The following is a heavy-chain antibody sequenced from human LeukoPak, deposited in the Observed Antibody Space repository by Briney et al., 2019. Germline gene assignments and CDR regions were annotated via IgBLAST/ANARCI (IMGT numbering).Heavy chain of an antibody. J-gene: IGHJ4*02. CDR2: INSAGDNI. Sequence: GGSLRLSCVASGFTFSDYFMSWIRQAPGKGLEWLSFINSAGDNIYYADPVKGRFTISRDNAKKTLYLQMNSLRAEDTAVYYCARSLHSSWYLFDYWGQGTLVTVSS. D-gene: IGHD6-13*01. CDR3: ARSLHSSWYLFDY. V-gene: IGHV3-11*04. CDR1: GFTFSDYF.